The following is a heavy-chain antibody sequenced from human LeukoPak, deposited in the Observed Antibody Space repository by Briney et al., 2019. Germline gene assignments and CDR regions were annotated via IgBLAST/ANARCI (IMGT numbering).Heavy chain of an antibody. CDR2: ISYDGSNK. J-gene: IGHJ4*02. Sequence: GGSLRLSCAASGFTFSSYAMHWVRQAPGKGLEWVAVISYDGSNKYYADSVKGRFTISRDNSKNTLYLQMNSLRAEDTAVYYCARGFVVVTAYFDYWGQGTLVTVSS. CDR1: GFTFSSYA. D-gene: IGHD2-21*02. CDR3: ARGFVVVTAYFDY. V-gene: IGHV3-30*04.